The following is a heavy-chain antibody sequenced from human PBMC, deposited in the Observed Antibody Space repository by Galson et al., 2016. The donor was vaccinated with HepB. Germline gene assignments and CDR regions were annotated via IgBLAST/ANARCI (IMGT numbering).Heavy chain of an antibody. J-gene: IGHJ6*02. CDR3: AKGGTPDDQTVNYAMDV. CDR1: GFSFSSYA. D-gene: IGHD2-15*01. Sequence: SLRLSCAVSGFSFSSYAMNWVRQAPGKGLEWVSVISGTSASILYGDSVKGRCTISRDNSKNTLYLQLNRLRAEDTAVYYCAKGGTPDDQTVNYAMDVWGQGTTVTVSS. V-gene: IGHV3-23*01. CDR2: ISGTSASI.